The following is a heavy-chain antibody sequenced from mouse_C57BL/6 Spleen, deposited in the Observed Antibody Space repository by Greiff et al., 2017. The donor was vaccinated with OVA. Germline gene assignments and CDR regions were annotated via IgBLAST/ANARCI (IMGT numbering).Heavy chain of an antibody. Sequence: VQVVESGAELAKPGASVKLSCKASGYTFTSYWMHWVKQRPGQGLEWIGYINPSSGYTKYNQKFKDKATLTADKSSSTAYMQLSSLTYEDSAVYYCAQRGLTGTVLFDYWGQGTTLTVSS. CDR3: AQRGLTGTVLFDY. D-gene: IGHD4-1*01. CDR1: GYTFTSYW. J-gene: IGHJ2*01. CDR2: INPSSGYT. V-gene: IGHV1-7*01.